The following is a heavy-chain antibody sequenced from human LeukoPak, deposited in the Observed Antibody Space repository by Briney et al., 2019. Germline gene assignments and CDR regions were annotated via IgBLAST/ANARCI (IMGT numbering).Heavy chain of an antibody. J-gene: IGHJ3*02. CDR3: ATVPTYSTYQREAFDI. D-gene: IGHD2-2*01. V-gene: IGHV1-24*01. CDR2: FDPEDGET. Sequence: ASVKVSCKASGYTFTSYYMHWVRQAPGKGLEWMGGFDPEDGETIYAQKFQGRVTMTEDTSTDTAYMELSSLRSEDTAVYYCATVPTYSTYQREAFDIWGQGTMVTVSS. CDR1: GYTFTSYY.